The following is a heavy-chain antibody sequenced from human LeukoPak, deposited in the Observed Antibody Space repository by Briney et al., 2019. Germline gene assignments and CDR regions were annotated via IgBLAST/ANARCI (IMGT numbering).Heavy chain of an antibody. CDR3: ARGGYYYDSSGPYYFDY. V-gene: IGHV1-18*01. CDR2: ISAYNGNT. D-gene: IGHD3-22*01. CDR1: GYTFTRYG. J-gene: IGHJ4*02. Sequence: ASVKVSCKASGYTFTRYGISWVRQAPGQGLEWMGWISAYNGNTNYAQKPQGRVTMTTDTSTSTAYMELRSLRSDDTAVYYCARGGYYYDSSGPYYFDYWGQGTLVTVSS.